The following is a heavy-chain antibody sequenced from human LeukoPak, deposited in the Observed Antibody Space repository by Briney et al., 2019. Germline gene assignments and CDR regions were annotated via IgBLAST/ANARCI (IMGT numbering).Heavy chain of an antibody. CDR3: AREYDSSRPS. V-gene: IGHV3-23*01. CDR2: ISDNSGRT. Sequence: GGSLRLSCAASGFTVSSNYMSRVRQAPGKGLEWVSAISDNSGRTYYADSVKGRFTISRDNSKNTLFVQMNSLRAEDTAVYYCAREYDSSRPSWGQGTLVTVSS. D-gene: IGHD3-22*01. CDR1: GFTVSSNY. J-gene: IGHJ5*02.